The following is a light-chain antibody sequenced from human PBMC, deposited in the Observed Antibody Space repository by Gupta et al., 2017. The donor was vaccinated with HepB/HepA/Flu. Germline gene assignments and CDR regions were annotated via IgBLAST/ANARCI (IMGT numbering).Light chain of an antibody. Sequence: DIEMTQTPLFLSVTLGQPASISCRSSRSLVHTDENTYLSWLHQRPGQPPRLLIYKVSNRFSGVPDRFSGSGAGTDFTLKISRVEAEDVGLYYCMQAKQFPLTFGGGTKVEI. J-gene: IGKJ4*01. V-gene: IGKV2-24*01. CDR1: RSLVHTDENTY. CDR3: MQAKQFPLT. CDR2: KVS.